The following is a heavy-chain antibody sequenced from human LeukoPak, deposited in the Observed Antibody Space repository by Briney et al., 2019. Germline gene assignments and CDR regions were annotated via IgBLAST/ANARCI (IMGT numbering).Heavy chain of an antibody. CDR1: GGSISSYY. CDR3: VLQRITMVRGVILN. J-gene: IGHJ4*02. V-gene: IGHV4-59*08. Sequence: SETLSLTCTVSGGSISSYYWSWIRQPPGKGLEWIGYIYYSGSTNYNPSLKSRVTISVDTSKNQFSLKLSSVTAADTAVYYCVLQRITMVRGVILNWGQGTLVTVSS. CDR2: IYYSGST. D-gene: IGHD3-10*01.